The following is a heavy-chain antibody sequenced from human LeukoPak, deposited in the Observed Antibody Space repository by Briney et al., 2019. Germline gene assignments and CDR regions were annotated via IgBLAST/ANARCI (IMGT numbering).Heavy chain of an antibody. CDR1: GGSISSSSYY. CDR3: ARGVTNCSGGSCYSRHNWFDP. V-gene: IGHV4-39*07. CDR2: IYYSGST. J-gene: IGHJ5*02. D-gene: IGHD2-15*01. Sequence: SETLSLTRTVSGGSISSSSYYWGWIRQPPGKGLEWIGSIYYSGSTYYNPSLKSRVTISVDTSKNQFSLKLSSVTAADTAVYYCARGVTNCSGGSCYSRHNWFDPWGQGTLVTVSS.